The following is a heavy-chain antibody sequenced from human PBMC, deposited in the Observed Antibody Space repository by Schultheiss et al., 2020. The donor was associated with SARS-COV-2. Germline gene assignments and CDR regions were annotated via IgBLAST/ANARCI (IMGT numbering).Heavy chain of an antibody. J-gene: IGHJ3*02. CDR2: IYPGDSDT. V-gene: IGHV5-51*01. D-gene: IGHD2-2*01. Sequence: GSLKISCKGSGYSFISYWIAWVRQMPGKGLEWMGIIYPGDSDTNYSPSFQGQVIISADKSISTAYLQWSSLKASDTAMYYCAKKSSTRAKGAFDIWGQGTMVTVSS. CDR1: GYSFISYW. CDR3: AKKSSTRAKGAFDI.